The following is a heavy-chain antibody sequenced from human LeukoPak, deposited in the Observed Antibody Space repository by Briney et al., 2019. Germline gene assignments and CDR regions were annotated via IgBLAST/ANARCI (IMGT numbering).Heavy chain of an antibody. CDR1: SYSISSGYY. Sequence: RASETLSLTWALSSYSISSGYYWGWIRQPPGKGLEWIGSIYHSGSTFYNPSLKNRVTISVDTSKNQFSLKLTSVTAADTAVYYCARLLSTIDSWGQGTLVTVSS. V-gene: IGHV4-38-2*01. D-gene: IGHD5/OR15-5a*01. CDR3: ARLLSTIDS. J-gene: IGHJ4*02. CDR2: IYHSGST.